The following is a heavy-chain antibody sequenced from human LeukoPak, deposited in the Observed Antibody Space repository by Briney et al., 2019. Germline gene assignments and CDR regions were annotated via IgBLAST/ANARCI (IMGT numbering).Heavy chain of an antibody. D-gene: IGHD3-10*02. Sequence: PVGSLRLSCEVSGFTFDDHAINWVRQAPGKGLEWVANINWNGGSTGYGDSVKGRFTISRDNTKNSVFLQIHSLRGDDTALYYCARDMLLEDAFDIWGQGTMVIVSS. J-gene: IGHJ3*02. V-gene: IGHV3-20*04. CDR2: INWNGGST. CDR1: GFTFDDHA. CDR3: ARDMLLEDAFDI.